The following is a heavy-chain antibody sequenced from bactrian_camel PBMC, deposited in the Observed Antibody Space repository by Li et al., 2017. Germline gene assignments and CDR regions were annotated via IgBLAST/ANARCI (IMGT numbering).Heavy chain of an antibody. CDR1: GYIFTPYC. D-gene: IGHD1*01. J-gene: IGHJ4*01. Sequence: HVQLVESGGGSVQAGGSLTLSCEASGYIFTPYCLAWFRQRAGNEREGVATIYTTTGSSHYDDSVKGRFTISRNSAKNTLYLQMTRLQPDDTAMYYCAVRSDNACRGGLAPDLWTSAHWGQGTQVTV. V-gene: IGHV3S1*01. CDR2: IYTTTGSS. CDR3: AVRSDNACRGGLAPDLWTSAH.